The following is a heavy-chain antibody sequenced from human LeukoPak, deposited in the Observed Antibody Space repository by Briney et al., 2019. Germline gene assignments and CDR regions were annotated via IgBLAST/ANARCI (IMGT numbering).Heavy chain of an antibody. J-gene: IGHJ6*02. CDR1: GFTFSSSA. CDR3: ATLAAHYYGSAYGMDV. D-gene: IGHD3-10*01. CDR2: ISGSGGST. Sequence: GGSLRLSCAASGFTFSSSAMSWVRQAPGKGLGWVSAISGSGGSTYYAESVKGRFTISRDNSKNTLSLQMNSLRAEDTAVYYCATLAAHYYGSAYGMDVRGQGTTVTVSS. V-gene: IGHV3-23*01.